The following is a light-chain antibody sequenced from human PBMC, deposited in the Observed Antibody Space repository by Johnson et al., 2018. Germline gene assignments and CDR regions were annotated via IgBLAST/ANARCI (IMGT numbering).Light chain of an antibody. CDR2: ENN. J-gene: IGLJ1*01. V-gene: IGLV1-51*02. Sequence: QSVLTQPPSVSAAPGQKVTISCSGSSSNIGNNYVSWYQQLPGTAPKLLIYENNKRPSGIPDRFSGSKSGTSATLGITGLQTGDEADYYGGTWDSSRSAGNVFGTGTKVTAL. CDR3: GTWDSSRSAGNV. CDR1: SSNIGNNY.